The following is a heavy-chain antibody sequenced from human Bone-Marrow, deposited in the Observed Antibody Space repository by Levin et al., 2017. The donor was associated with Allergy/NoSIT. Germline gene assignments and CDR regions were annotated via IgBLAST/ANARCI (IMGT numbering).Heavy chain of an antibody. V-gene: IGHV3-48*03. J-gene: IGHJ4*02. CDR2: ISSDGTTI. CDR1: GFTFSSYE. CDR3: ARHLSYYDYIWGSYHHYFDY. Sequence: GGSLRLSCAASGFTFSSYEMNWVRQAPGKGLEWVSYISSDGTTIYYADSVKGRFTISRDNAKNSLYLQMNSLRPEDTAVYYCARHLSYYDYIWGSYHHYFDYWGQGTLVTVSS. D-gene: IGHD3-16*01.